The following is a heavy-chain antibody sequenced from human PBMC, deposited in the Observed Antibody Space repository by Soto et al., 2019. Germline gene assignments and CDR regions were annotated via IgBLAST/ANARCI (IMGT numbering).Heavy chain of an antibody. V-gene: IGHV1-18*04. CDR2: ISAYNGNT. J-gene: IGHJ6*02. D-gene: IGHD3-3*01. Sequence: ASVKVSCKASGYTFTSYVISWVRQAPGQGLEWMGWISAYNGNTNYAQKLQGRVTMTTDTSTSTAYMELRSLRSDDTAVYYCARAELRFLEWSPYPHYYGMGVWGQGTTVNVSS. CDR1: GYTFTSYV. CDR3: ARAELRFLEWSPYPHYYGMGV.